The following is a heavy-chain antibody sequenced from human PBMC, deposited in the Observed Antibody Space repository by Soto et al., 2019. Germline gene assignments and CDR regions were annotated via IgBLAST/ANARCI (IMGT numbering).Heavy chain of an antibody. CDR2: ITHSGST. CDR1: GGSFSDYY. D-gene: IGHD3-22*01. V-gene: IGHV4-34*01. Sequence: PSETLSLTCAVSGGSFSDYYWSWIRQSPGKGLEWIGEITHSGSTNYNPSLKSRVTISVDTSKNHFSLKLSSVTAADTAVYYCARKVAMIVVVKYCFDYWGQGTLVTVSS. CDR3: ARKVAMIVVVKYCFDY. J-gene: IGHJ4*02.